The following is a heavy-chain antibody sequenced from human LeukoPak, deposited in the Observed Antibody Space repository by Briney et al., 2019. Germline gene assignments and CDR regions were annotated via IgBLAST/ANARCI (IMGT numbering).Heavy chain of an antibody. CDR2: IGNTGSST. D-gene: IGHD3-10*01. CDR3: AKHLFGGSGSGLDY. Sequence: GGSLRLSCAASGFTFSSSAMSWVRQAPGEGLEWVSTIGNTGSSTSYADSVTGRFTISRDNSKNTLDLQMNSLRAEDTAAYYCAKHLFGGSGSGLDYWGQGILVTVST. V-gene: IGHV3-23*01. CDR1: GFTFSSSA. J-gene: IGHJ4*02.